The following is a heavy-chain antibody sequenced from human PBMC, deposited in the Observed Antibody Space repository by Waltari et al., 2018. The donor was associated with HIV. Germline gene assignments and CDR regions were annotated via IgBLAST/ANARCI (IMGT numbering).Heavy chain of an antibody. CDR2: IKQDESEK. J-gene: IGHJ4*02. V-gene: IGHV3-7*01. Sequence: EVQLVESGGGLVQPGGPLRLSCEDSESTFDKAWMTWVRQAQGKGLEWVANIKQDESEKYYVDSLKGRFTIARDNAKNSLFLQMNSLRVEDTAVYYCAREALYDSSGYYFDYWGQGTLVTVSS. CDR1: ESTFDKAW. D-gene: IGHD3-22*01. CDR3: AREALYDSSGYYFDY.